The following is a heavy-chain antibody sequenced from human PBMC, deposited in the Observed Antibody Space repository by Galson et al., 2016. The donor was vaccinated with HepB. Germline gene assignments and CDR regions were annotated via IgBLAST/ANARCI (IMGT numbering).Heavy chain of an antibody. CDR1: GITFSNYA. D-gene: IGHD4-17*01. CDR3: ASTVKGGYYYGMDV. CDR2: IYSGGST. Sequence: SLRLSCAVSGITFSNYALNWVRQAPGEGLEWVSIIYSGGSTHYADSVKGRFTVSRDNSKNTLYLQMISLRAEDTAVYFCASTVKGGYYYGMDVWGQGTTVTVSS. V-gene: IGHV3-66*01. J-gene: IGHJ6*02.